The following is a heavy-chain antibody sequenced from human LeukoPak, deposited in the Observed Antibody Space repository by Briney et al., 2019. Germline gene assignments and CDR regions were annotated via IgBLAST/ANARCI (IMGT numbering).Heavy chain of an antibody. D-gene: IGHD3-16*01. Sequence: SETLSLTCTVSGGSISSYYWSGIRQPPGKGLEWIGYIYYSGSTNYNPSLKSRVTISVDTSKNQFSLKLSSVTAADTAVYYCARGGGADYWGQGTLVTVSA. V-gene: IGHV4-59*01. CDR1: GGSISSYY. CDR3: ARGGGADY. CDR2: IYYSGST. J-gene: IGHJ4*02.